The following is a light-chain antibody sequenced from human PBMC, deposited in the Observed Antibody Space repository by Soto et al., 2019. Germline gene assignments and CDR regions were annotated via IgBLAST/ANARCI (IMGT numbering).Light chain of an antibody. V-gene: IGKV1D-8*01. J-gene: IGKJ1*01. CDR1: QGISSY. Sequence: MTQFQSLLSASTGYRGADKGGMSQGISSYLAWYQQKPGKAPELLIYAASTLQSGVPSRFSGSGSGTDFTLTISCLQSEDFATYYCQQYYSFPWTFGQGTKVDIK. CDR2: AAS. CDR3: QQYYSFPWT.